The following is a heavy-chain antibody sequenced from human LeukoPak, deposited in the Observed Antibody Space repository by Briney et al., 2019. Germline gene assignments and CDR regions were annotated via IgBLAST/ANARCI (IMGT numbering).Heavy chain of an antibody. Sequence: ASVKVSCKASGYTFTGYYMHWVRQAPGQGLEWMGWINPNSGGTNYAQKFQGRVTMTRDTSISTAYMELSRLRSDDTAVYYCARFADSWYDAFDIWGQGTMVTVSS. D-gene: IGHD6-13*01. CDR2: INPNSGGT. V-gene: IGHV1-2*02. CDR3: ARFADSWYDAFDI. J-gene: IGHJ3*02. CDR1: GYTFTGYY.